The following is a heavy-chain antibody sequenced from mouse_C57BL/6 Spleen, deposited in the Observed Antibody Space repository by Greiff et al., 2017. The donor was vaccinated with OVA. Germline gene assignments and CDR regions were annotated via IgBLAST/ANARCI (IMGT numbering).Heavy chain of an antibody. Sequence: VESGGGLVKPGGSLKLSCAASGFTFSSYTMSWVRQTPEKRLEWVATISGGGGNTYYPDSVKGRFTISRDNAKNTLYLQMSSLRSEDTALYYCARQGDYYGGYFDVWGTGTTVTVSS. J-gene: IGHJ1*03. CDR1: GFTFSSYT. V-gene: IGHV5-9*01. D-gene: IGHD1-1*01. CDR2: ISGGGGNT. CDR3: ARQGDYYGGYFDV.